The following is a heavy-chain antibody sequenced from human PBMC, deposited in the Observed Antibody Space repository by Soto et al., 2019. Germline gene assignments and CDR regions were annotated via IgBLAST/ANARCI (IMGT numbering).Heavy chain of an antibody. D-gene: IGHD6-13*01. CDR3: ARGPLTTGYSSSWYFFDY. CDR2: IIPIFGTA. J-gene: IGHJ4*02. Sequence: QVQLVQSGAEVKKPGSSVKVSCKASGGTFSSYAISWVRQAPGQGLEWMGGIIPIFGTANYAQQFPGRVTITADETTSTSYMELRSLRSEDTAVYYCARGPLTTGYSSSWYFFDYWGQGTLVTVSS. V-gene: IGHV1-69*01. CDR1: GGTFSSYA.